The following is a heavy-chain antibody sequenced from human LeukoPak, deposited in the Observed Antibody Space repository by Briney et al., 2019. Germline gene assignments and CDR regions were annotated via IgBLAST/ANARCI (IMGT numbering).Heavy chain of an antibody. J-gene: IGHJ4*02. CDR2: INPDSDDT. V-gene: IGHV1-2*02. CDR3: ARDGLSSSDY. D-gene: IGHD6-13*01. Sequence: ASVKVSCKASGYTFTGYYLHWVRQAPGQGLEWMGWINPDSDDTNYAQKFQGRVTMTRDTSISTAYMELSSLRSDDTAVYYCARDGLSSSDYWGQGTLVTVSS. CDR1: GYTFTGYY.